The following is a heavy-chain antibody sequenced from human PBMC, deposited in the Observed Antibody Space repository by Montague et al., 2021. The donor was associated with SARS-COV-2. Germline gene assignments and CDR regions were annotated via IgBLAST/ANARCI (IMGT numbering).Heavy chain of an antibody. Sequence: SETLSLTCTVSGGSISSDSYYWGWIRQPPGKGLEWIGTIYYGGSTYYSPSLKSRVTISVDTSKNQFSLKLSSATAADTAVYYCARKEMKYSSIWSTGGNWFDPGGQGTRVTVSS. D-gene: IGHD6-13*01. CDR3: ARKEMKYSSIWSTGGNWFDP. CDR1: GGSISSDSYY. J-gene: IGHJ5*02. V-gene: IGHV4-39*01. CDR2: IYYGGST.